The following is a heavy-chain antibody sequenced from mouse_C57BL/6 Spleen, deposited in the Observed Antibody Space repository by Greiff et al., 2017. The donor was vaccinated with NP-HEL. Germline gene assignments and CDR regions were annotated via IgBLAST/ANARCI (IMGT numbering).Heavy chain of an antibody. D-gene: IGHD3-2*02. CDR3: ARHRSGDSSGFYYFDY. Sequence: EVKLVESGGDLVKPGGSLKLSCAASGFTFSSYGMSWVRQTPDKRLEWVATISSGGSYTYYPDSVKGRFTISRDNAKNTLYLQMSSLKSEDTAMYYCARHRSGDSSGFYYFDYWGQGTTLTVSS. J-gene: IGHJ2*01. V-gene: IGHV5-6*01. CDR1: GFTFSSYG. CDR2: ISSGGSYT.